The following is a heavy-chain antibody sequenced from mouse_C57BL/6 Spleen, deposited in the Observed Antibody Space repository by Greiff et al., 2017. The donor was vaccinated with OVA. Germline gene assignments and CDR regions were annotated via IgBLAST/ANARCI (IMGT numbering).Heavy chain of an antibody. D-gene: IGHD2-4*01. J-gene: IGHJ4*01. Sequence: VQLQQSGAELVRPGASVTLSCKASGYTFTDYEMHWVKQTPVHGLEWIGAIDPETGGTAYNQKFKGKAILTADKSSSTAYMELRSLTSEDSAVYYCTCYYDYDGRGYYAMDYWGQGTSVTVSS. V-gene: IGHV1-15*01. CDR2: IDPETGGT. CDR3: TCYYDYDGRGYYAMDY. CDR1: GYTFTDYE.